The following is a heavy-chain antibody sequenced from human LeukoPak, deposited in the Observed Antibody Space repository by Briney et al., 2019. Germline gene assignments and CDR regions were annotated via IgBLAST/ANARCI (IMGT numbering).Heavy chain of an antibody. CDR3: ARESGTYSGTCFDY. J-gene: IGHJ4*02. Sequence: GGSLRLCRAASGFTFSSYWMSWVRQAPGKGLEWVAKIKQDGSEKYYVDSVKGRFTISRDDAKNSLYLQMNSLTVDDTAVYYCARESGTYSGTCFDYWGQGTLVTVSS. D-gene: IGHD1-26*01. CDR1: GFTFSSYW. V-gene: IGHV3-7*01. CDR2: IKQDGSEK.